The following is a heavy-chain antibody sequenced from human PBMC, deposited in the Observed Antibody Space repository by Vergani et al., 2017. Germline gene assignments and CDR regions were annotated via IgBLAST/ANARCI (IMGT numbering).Heavy chain of an antibody. CDR2: IYPADSDT. J-gene: IGHJ4*02. D-gene: IGHD1-1*01. V-gene: IGHV5-51*01. Sequence: EVELVQSGPEMRKLGESLKISCKGSEYSFGNYWIVWARQMVGKGLEWMGIIYPADSDTRYSLSFQGQVTTPADKSISTAFLQWDSLKASDTALYYCARHTTYTDSWGQGTLVTVSS. CDR1: EYSFGNYW. CDR3: ARHTTYTDS.